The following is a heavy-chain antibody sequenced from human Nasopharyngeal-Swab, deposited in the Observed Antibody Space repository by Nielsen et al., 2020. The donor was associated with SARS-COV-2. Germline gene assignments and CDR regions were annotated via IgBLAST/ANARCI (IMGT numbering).Heavy chain of an antibody. CDR2: ISRSGTTI. Sequence: GGSLRLSCAASGFTFSDYYMSWIRQAPGKGLEWVSNISRSGTTIYYADSLKGRFTIPRDNAKTSLYLQMNSLRDEDTAVYYCARVGSGGDFFDYWGQGTLVTVSS. J-gene: IGHJ4*02. D-gene: IGHD2-15*01. V-gene: IGHV3-11*01. CDR1: GFTFSDYY. CDR3: ARVGSGGDFFDY.